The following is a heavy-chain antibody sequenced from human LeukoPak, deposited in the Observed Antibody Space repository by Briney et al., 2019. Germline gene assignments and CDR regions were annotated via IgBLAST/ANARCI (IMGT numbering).Heavy chain of an antibody. V-gene: IGHV1-18*01. D-gene: IGHD2-15*01. J-gene: IGHJ4*02. Sequence: ASVKVSCKASGYTFTSYSISWVRQAPGRGLEWMGWISAYNGNTIYAQKVKGRVTMTTDTSTSTAYMALRSLKSDDTAVYYCARASYCSGGSCYSDYWGQGTLVTVSS. CDR2: ISAYNGNT. CDR3: ARASYCSGGSCYSDY. CDR1: GYTFTSYS.